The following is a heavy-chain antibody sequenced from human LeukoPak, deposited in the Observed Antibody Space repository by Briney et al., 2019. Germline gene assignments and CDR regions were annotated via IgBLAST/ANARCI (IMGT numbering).Heavy chain of an antibody. CDR2: IYYSGST. V-gene: IGHV4-39*07. J-gene: IGHJ3*02. CDR3: ARDSHSLDYYGAFDI. Sequence: KASETLSLTCTVSGGSISSSSYYWGWIRQPPGKGLEWIGSIYYSGSTYYNPSLKSRVTISLDTSKKQFSLKLSSVTAADTAVYYCARDSHSLDYYGAFDIWGQGTMVTVSS. D-gene: IGHD3-3*01. CDR1: GGSISSSSYY.